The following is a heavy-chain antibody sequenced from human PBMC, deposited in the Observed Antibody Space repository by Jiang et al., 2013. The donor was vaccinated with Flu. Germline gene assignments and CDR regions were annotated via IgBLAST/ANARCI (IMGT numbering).Heavy chain of an antibody. J-gene: IGHJ4*02. Sequence: SGAEVKKPGASVKVSCKASGYTFTGYYTHWVRQAPGQGLEWMGWINPNSGGTNYAQKFQGWVTMTRDTSISTAYMELSRLRSDDTAVYYCARGANTRVAAAGFLDYWGQGTLVTVSS. CDR1: GYTFTGYY. D-gene: IGHD6-13*01. CDR2: INPNSGGT. CDR3: ARGANTRVAAAGFLDY. V-gene: IGHV1-2*04.